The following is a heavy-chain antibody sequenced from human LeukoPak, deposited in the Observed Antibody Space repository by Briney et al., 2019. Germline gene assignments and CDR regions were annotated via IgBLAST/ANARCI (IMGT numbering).Heavy chain of an antibody. CDR2: ISSSGSTI. Sequence: GGSLRLSCAASGFTFSDYYMSWIRQAPGKGLEWVSYISSSGSTIYYADSVKSRFTISRDNAKNSLYLQMNSLRAEDTAVYYCAREVRHRNQYDFWSGYYRGGENWFDPWGQGTLVTVSS. J-gene: IGHJ5*02. CDR1: GFTFSDYY. V-gene: IGHV3-11*01. CDR3: AREVRHRNQYDFWSGYYRGGENWFDP. D-gene: IGHD3-3*01.